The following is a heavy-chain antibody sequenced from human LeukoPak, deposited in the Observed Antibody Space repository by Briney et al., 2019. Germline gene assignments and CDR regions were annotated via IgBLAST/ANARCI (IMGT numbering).Heavy chain of an antibody. D-gene: IGHD6-13*01. CDR2: ISSSSSYI. J-gene: IGHJ6*03. CDR1: GFTFSSYS. CDR3: ARSRGSLIAAAGTYYMDV. V-gene: IGHV3-21*01. Sequence: GGSLRLSCAASGFTFSSYSMNWVRQAPGKGLEWVSSISSSSSYIYYADSVKGRFTISRDNAKNSLYLQMNSLRAEDTAVYYSARSRGSLIAAAGTYYMDVWGKGTTVTVSS.